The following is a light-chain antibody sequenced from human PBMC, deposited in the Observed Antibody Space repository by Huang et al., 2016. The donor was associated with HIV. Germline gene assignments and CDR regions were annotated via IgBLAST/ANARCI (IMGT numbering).Light chain of an antibody. V-gene: IGKV3-20*01. CDR2: GTS. CDR1: QPISSNY. Sequence: EVVLTQSPGTLSLSPGERATLSCRASQPISSNYFAWYQQNPGQAPRRLIYGTSNRVTGSPDRFSGSGAGTDCTLTISRLEPEDFAVYYCQQYGNSPPYTFGQGTTLDIK. J-gene: IGKJ2*01. CDR3: QQYGNSPPYT.